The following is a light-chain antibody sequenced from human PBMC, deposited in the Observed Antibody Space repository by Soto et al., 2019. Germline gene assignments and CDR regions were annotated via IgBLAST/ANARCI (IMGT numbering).Light chain of an antibody. V-gene: IGLV2-14*01. Sequence: QSVLTQPASVSGSPGQSITISCTGTSSDVGGYNYVSWYQQHPGKAPKLMIYEVNNRPSGVSNRFSGSKSGNTASLTISGLQAEDEADYYCSSYTRSSTVVFGGGTQLTVL. J-gene: IGLJ2*01. CDR3: SSYTRSSTVV. CDR2: EVN. CDR1: SSDVGGYNY.